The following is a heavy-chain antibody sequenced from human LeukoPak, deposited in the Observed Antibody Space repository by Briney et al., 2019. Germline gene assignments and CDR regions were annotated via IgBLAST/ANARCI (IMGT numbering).Heavy chain of an antibody. J-gene: IGHJ4*02. Sequence: GGSLRLSCAASGFTFTSYAMSWVRQAPGKGLEWVSSISGGADSTYFADSVKGRFTISRDDSKNTLYLQMNSLRADDTAVYFCAKGKAGDYPYCFDYWGQGTLVTVSS. CDR3: AKGKAGDYPYCFDY. D-gene: IGHD4-11*01. CDR1: GFTFTSYA. V-gene: IGHV3-23*01. CDR2: ISGGADST.